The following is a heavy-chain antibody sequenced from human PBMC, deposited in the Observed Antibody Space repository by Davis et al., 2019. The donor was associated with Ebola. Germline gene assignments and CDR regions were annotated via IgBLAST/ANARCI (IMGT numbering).Heavy chain of an antibody. V-gene: IGHV3-23*01. D-gene: IGHD3-3*01. J-gene: IGHJ6*02. Sequence: GESLKISCAASGFTFSSYSMSWVRQAPGKGLEWVSVISAGGSTTVYTDSAKGRFTISRDNAKNTLYLQMNSLRAEDTAVYYCARGKRYYDFWSGYYPLGYYYGMDVWGQGTTVTVSS. CDR1: GFTFSSYS. CDR2: ISAGGSTT. CDR3: ARGKRYYDFWSGYYPLGYYYGMDV.